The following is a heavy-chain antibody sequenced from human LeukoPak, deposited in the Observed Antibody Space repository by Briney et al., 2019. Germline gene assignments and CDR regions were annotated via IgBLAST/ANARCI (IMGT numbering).Heavy chain of an antibody. CDR2: IIPILGIA. J-gene: IGHJ3*02. D-gene: IGHD5-18*01. CDR1: GGTFSSYA. V-gene: IGHV1-69*04. CDR3: ARWDTGDDAFDI. Sequence: ASVKVSCKASGGTFSSYAISWVRQAPGQGLEWMGRIIPILGIANYAQKFQGRVTITADKSTSTAYMELSSLRSEDTAVYCCARWDTGDDAFDIWGQGTMVTVSS.